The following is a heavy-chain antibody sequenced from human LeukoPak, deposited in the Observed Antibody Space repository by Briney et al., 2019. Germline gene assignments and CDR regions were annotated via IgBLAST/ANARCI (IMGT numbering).Heavy chain of an antibody. CDR2: IDSSSSSI. V-gene: IGHV3-48*03. CDR1: GFTFSICE. CDR3: AKVGRSTRPGY. D-gene: IGHD6-6*01. Sequence: PGGSLRLSCAASGFTFSICEMNWVRQAPGKGLEWVSYIDSSSSSIYYADSVKGRFTISRDNAKNSLYLQMNSLRAEDTAVYYCAKVGRSTRPGYWGQGTLVTVSS. J-gene: IGHJ4*02.